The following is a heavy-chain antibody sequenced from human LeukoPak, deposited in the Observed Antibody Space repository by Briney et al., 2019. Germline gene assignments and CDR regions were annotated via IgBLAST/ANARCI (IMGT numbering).Heavy chain of an antibody. Sequence: GGSLRLSCAACGFTFSSYWMSWVPQAPGKGLEWVDKIKQDGSEKYYVDSMKGRFTISRDNAMNSLYLQMNSLRAEDTAVYYCAGVYFQYYYDSSSQNDYWGQGIMVTVSS. J-gene: IGHJ4*02. CDR1: GFTFSSYW. D-gene: IGHD3-22*01. V-gene: IGHV3-7*01. CDR3: AGVYFQYYYDSSSQNDY. CDR2: IKQDGSEK.